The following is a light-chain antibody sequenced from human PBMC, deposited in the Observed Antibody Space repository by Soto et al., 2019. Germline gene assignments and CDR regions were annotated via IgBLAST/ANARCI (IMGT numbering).Light chain of an antibody. CDR2: DVS. CDR3: CSYAGTYNFWV. CDR1: NSDIGGYNY. J-gene: IGLJ3*02. Sequence: QSALTQPRSVSGSPGQSVTISCTGTNSDIGGYNYVSWYQQHPGKAPKVMIYDVSRRPSGVPDRFSGSKSGNTASPTISGLQAEDEADYYCCSYAGTYNFWVFGGGTKLTVL. V-gene: IGLV2-11*01.